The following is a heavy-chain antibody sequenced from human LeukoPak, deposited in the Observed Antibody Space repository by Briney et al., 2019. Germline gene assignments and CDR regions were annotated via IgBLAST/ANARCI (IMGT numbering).Heavy chain of an antibody. Sequence: SETLSLTCTVSGYSMYSGYYWGWIRQPPGKGLEWIGSIYYSGSTYYNPSLKSRVTISVDTSKNQFSLKLSSVTAADTAVYYCARDLRAYCGGDCYPENWFDPWGQGTLVTVSS. J-gene: IGHJ5*02. CDR1: GYSMYSGYY. V-gene: IGHV4-38-2*02. CDR3: ARDLRAYCGGDCYPENWFDP. CDR2: IYYSGST. D-gene: IGHD2-21*02.